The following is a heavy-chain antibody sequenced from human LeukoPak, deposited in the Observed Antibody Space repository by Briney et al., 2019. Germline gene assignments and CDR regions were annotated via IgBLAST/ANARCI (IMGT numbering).Heavy chain of an antibody. CDR1: NYPITSDYY. J-gene: IGHJ6*03. Sequence: SETLSLTCAVSNYPITSDYYWVWIRQPPGPGLEWIGQNFHSGIAHYNPSLKSRVTMSVDTSRSQFSVNLNSVTAADTAVYFCGRAGLGTAYNRFYYYMDVWGKGTTAAVSS. V-gene: IGHV4-38-2*01. D-gene: IGHD3-16*02. CDR3: GRAGLGTAYNRFYYYMDV. CDR2: NFHSGIA.